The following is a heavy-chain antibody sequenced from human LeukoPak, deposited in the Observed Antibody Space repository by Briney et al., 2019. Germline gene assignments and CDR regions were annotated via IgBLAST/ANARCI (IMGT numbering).Heavy chain of an antibody. J-gene: IGHJ3*02. V-gene: IGHV3-21*01. D-gene: IGHD5-12*01. CDR1: GFTFSSYS. Sequence: GGSLRLSCAASGFTFSSYSMNWVRQAPGKGLEWVSPIGSSSYIYYADSVKGRFTISRDNAKNSLYLQMNSLRAEDTAVYYCARRDIVATRNAFDIWGQGTMVTVSS. CDR2: IGSSSYI. CDR3: ARRDIVATRNAFDI.